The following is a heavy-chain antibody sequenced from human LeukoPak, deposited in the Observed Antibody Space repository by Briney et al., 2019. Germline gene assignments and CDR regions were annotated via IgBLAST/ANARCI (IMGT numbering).Heavy chain of an antibody. V-gene: IGHV3-53*01. CDR1: GLSVSANY. Sequence: GGSLRLSCAASGLSVSANYMSWVRQAPGKGLEWVSVLYTGGTTYYAGSVRGRFTISRDDSKNTLYLQMSSLRAEDTAVYYCVRDDRGVVVFDYWGRGTLVTVSS. J-gene: IGHJ4*02. CDR2: LYTGGTT. D-gene: IGHD2-15*01. CDR3: VRDDRGVVVFDY.